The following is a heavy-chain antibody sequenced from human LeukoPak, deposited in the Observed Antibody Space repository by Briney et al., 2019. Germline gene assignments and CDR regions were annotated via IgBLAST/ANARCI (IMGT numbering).Heavy chain of an antibody. Sequence: GGALRLSCAASGFTFSRYGMHWVPQAPGKGLEWGTVIWYDGSNKYYADSVKGRFTISRDNSKNTLYLQMNSLRAEDTAVYYCARVQGTVYYYYMDVWGKGTTVTVSS. CDR1: GFTFSRYG. CDR2: IWYDGSNK. D-gene: IGHD4-17*01. CDR3: ARVQGTVYYYYMDV. V-gene: IGHV3-33*01. J-gene: IGHJ6*03.